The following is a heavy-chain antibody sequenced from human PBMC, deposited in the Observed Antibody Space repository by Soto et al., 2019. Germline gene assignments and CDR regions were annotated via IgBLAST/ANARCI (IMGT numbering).Heavy chain of an antibody. CDR3: ARARGPEYSSAIFFDI. J-gene: IGHJ4*02. V-gene: IGHV3-53*01. CDR2: IYSAGST. CDR1: GLTVSSGY. D-gene: IGHD5-18*01. Sequence: GGSLRLSCAASGLTVSSGYMRWVRQARGKGLQWVSVIYSAGSTYYANSVKGRFTISRDISTNMVYLQMSSLKDEDTAVYYCARARGPEYSSAIFFDIWGQGALVTVSS.